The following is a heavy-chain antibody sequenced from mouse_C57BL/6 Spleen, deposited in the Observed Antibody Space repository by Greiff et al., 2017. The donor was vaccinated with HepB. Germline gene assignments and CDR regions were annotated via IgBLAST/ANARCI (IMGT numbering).Heavy chain of an antibody. CDR2: INPGSGGT. V-gene: IGHV1-54*01. CDR3: ARSGDLYYFDY. J-gene: IGHJ2*01. CDR1: GYAFTNYL. Sequence: QVQLKQSGAELVRPGTSVKVSCKASGYAFTNYLIEWVKQRPGQGLEWIGVINPGSGGTNYNEKFKGKATLTADKSSSTAYMQLSSLTSEDSAVYFCARSGDLYYFDYWGQGTTLTVSS. D-gene: IGHD3-1*01.